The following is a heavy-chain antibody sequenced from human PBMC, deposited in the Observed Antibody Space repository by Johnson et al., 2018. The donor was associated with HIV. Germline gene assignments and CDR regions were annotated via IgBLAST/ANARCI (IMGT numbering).Heavy chain of an antibody. CDR3: AKDLHGYQLRDDAFDI. Sequence: VQLVESGGGLVQPGGSLRLSCAASGFTFSSYAMSWVRQAPGKGLDWVSAISGSGGSTYYADSVKGRFTISRDNSKNTLYLQMNSLRAEDTAVYYCAKDLHGYQLRDDAFDIWGQGTMVTVSS. J-gene: IGHJ3*02. CDR2: ISGSGGST. V-gene: IGHV3-23*04. D-gene: IGHD2-2*01. CDR1: GFTFSSYA.